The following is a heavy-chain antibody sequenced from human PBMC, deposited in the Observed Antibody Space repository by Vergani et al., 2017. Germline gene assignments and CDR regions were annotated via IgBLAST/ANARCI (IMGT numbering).Heavy chain of an antibody. CDR2: IYYSGST. CDR3: AGSGYYYYMDV. V-gene: IGHV4-59*01. Sequence: QVQLQESGPGLVKPSETLSLTCTVSGGSISSYYWSWIRQPPGKGLEWIGYIYYSGSTNYNPSLKSRVTISVDTSTYQFSLKLRSVTAADTAVYYCAGSGYYYYMDVWGKGTTVTVSS. D-gene: IGHD3-10*01. CDR1: GGSISSYY. J-gene: IGHJ6*03.